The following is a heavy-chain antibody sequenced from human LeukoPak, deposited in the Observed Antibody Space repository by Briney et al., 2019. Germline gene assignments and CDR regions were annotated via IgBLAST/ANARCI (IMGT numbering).Heavy chain of an antibody. V-gene: IGHV1-2*02. D-gene: IGHD5-24*01. CDR3: AGVGIGEDGYNRWREVGY. Sequence: ASVTVSCKASGYTFTGYYMHWVRQAPGQGLEWVGWINPNSGGTNYAQKFQGRVTMTRDTSISTAYMELSRLRSDDTAVYYCAGVGIGEDGYNRWREVGYWGQGTLVTVSS. CDR2: INPNSGGT. CDR1: GYTFTGYY. J-gene: IGHJ4*02.